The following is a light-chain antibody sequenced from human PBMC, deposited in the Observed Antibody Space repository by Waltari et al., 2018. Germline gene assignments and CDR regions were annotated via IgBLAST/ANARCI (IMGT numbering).Light chain of an antibody. V-gene: IGKV3-15*01. CDR3: QQYNNWPPYT. Sequence: EIVMTQSPATLSVSPGARATLSCRSSQSVSSNLDWYQQKPGQAPRLLIYGASTRATGIPARFSGSGSGTEFTLTISSLQSEDFAVYYCQQYNNWPPYTFGQGTKLEIK. CDR2: GAS. CDR1: QSVSSN. J-gene: IGKJ2*01.